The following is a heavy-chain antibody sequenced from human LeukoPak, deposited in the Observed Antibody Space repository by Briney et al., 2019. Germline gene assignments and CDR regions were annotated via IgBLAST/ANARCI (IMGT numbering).Heavy chain of an antibody. J-gene: IGHJ4*02. CDR2: INPNSGGT. V-gene: IGHV1-2*02. CDR1: GYTFSGYY. D-gene: IGHD6-13*01. CDR3: ARLGTETIAAATFDY. Sequence: ASVKVSCKASGYTFSGYYMHWVRQAPGQGLEWMGWINPNSGGTNYAQKFQGRVTMTRDTSISTAYMELSRLRSDDTAVYYCARLGTETIAAATFDYWGQGTLVTVSS.